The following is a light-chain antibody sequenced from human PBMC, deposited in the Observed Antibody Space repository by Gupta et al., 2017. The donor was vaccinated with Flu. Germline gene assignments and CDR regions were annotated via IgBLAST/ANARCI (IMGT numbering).Light chain of an antibody. CDR2: SNN. J-gene: IGLJ2*01. CDR1: SSNIGSNP. Sequence: QSVLTQPPSASGTPGQRVTISCSGSSSNIGSNPANWHQQLPGTAPTLLIYSNNQRPSGVPDRFSGSKSGTSASLAISGLQSEDEADYSCAAWDDSLSGVVFGGGTKLTVL. V-gene: IGLV1-44*01. CDR3: AAWDDSLSGVV.